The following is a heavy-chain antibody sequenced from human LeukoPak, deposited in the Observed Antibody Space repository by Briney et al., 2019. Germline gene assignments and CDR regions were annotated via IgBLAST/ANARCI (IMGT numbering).Heavy chain of an antibody. CDR3: ARGDSSGYSSFDY. V-gene: IGHV1-69*05. D-gene: IGHD3-22*01. J-gene: IGHJ4*02. CDR1: GGTFSSYA. CDR2: IIPIFGTA. Sequence: SVKVSCKASGGTFSSYAISWVRQAPGQGLEWMGGIIPIFGTANYAQKFQGRVTITTDESTSTAYMELSSLRSEDTAVYYCARGDSSGYSSFDYWGREPWSPSPQ.